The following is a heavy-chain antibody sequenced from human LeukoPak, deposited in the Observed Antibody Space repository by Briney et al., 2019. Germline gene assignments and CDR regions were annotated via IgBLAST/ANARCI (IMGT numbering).Heavy chain of an antibody. CDR1: GFTFSSYA. D-gene: IGHD5-18*01. CDR3: AREMIQLPGYFDY. J-gene: IGHJ4*02. V-gene: IGHV3-30-3*01. CDR2: ISYDGSNK. Sequence: GGSLRLSCAASGFTFSSYAMHWVRQAPGKGLEWVAVISYDGSNKYYADSVKGRFTISRDNSKNTLYLQMNSLRAEDTAVYYCAREMIQLPGYFDYWGQGTLVTVSS.